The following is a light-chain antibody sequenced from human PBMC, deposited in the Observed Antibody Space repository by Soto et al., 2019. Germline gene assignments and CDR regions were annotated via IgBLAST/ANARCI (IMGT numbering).Light chain of an antibody. CDR3: QQYTNWPPVT. CDR2: GAS. J-gene: IGKJ2*01. Sequence: EIVVTQSPGTLSLSPGEGATLSCRASQSVSSNYLAWYQQKPGQAPRLLIYGASNRATGIPDRFSGSGSGTEFTLTISRLEPEDFAVYYCQQYTNWPPVTFGQGTKLEIK. CDR1: QSVSSNY. V-gene: IGKV3-20*01.